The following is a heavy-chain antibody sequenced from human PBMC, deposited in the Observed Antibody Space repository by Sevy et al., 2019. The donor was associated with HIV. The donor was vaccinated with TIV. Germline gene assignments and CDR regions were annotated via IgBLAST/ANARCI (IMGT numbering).Heavy chain of an antibody. J-gene: IGHJ4*02. V-gene: IGHV3-7*01. Sequence: GGSLRLSCAASGFTFSGYWMTWVRQAPGKGLEWVANIKEDGSAEYYVASVKGRFTFSRDNAKNSLFLQLNSLRVEDTAMYYCARDSPGYGAYDYLGQGTLVTVSS. CDR3: ARDSPGYGAYDY. D-gene: IGHD5-18*01. CDR2: IKEDGSAE. CDR1: GFTFSGYW.